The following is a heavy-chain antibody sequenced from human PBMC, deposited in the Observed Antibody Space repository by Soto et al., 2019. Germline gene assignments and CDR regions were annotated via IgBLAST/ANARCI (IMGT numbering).Heavy chain of an antibody. Sequence: EVLLLESGGGLVQPGGSLRLSCAASGFTFSNYAMSWVRQSPGIGLEWVSAITGSGGSAFHADSVKGRFTISRDNSKNTLFLQMSSLRAEDTAVYYCAKGSASGSPYYFDYWGQGILVTVSS. J-gene: IGHJ4*02. V-gene: IGHV3-23*01. CDR2: ITGSGGSA. CDR3: AKGSASGSPYYFDY. CDR1: GFTFSNYA. D-gene: IGHD6-25*01.